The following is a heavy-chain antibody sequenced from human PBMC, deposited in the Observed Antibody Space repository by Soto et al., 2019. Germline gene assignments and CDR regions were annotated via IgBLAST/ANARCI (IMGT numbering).Heavy chain of an antibody. V-gene: IGHV4-4*02. D-gene: IGHD2-15*01. CDR3: ARRGDYSSSALEI. CDR1: GGSISSNNW. CDR2: IYHSGSI. Sequence: QVQLQESGPGLVKPSGTLSLTCAVSGGSISSNNWWSWVRQPPGKGLEWIGEIYHSGSINYNPSLKSRVTISLDRSKNQFSPSLTSVTAADTAVYYCARRGDYSSSALEIWGQGTMVTVSS. J-gene: IGHJ3*02.